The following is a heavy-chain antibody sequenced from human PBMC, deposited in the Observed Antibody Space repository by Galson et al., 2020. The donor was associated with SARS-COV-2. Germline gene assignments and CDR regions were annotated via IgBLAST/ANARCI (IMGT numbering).Heavy chain of an antibody. D-gene: IGHD7-27*01. V-gene: IGHV3-74*01. CDR2: IYSEGSSP. CDR1: GFTFSSYW. Sequence: ALHGESLKISCAASGFTFSSYWMHWVRQAPGKGLVWVSRIYSEGSSPSYADSVKGRFTLSGDNAKNTLYLQMNSLRAEDTAVYYCARGDMGNDYFDYWGQGTLVTVSS. J-gene: IGHJ4*02. CDR3: ARGDMGNDYFDY.